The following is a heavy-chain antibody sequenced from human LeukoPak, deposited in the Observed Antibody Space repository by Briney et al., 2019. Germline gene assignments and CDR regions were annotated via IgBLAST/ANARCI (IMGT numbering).Heavy chain of an antibody. CDR2: ISGSGGST. CDR1: GFTFSSYA. J-gene: IGHJ4*02. V-gene: IGHV3-23*01. D-gene: IGHD3-10*01. CDR3: AEVRNYFDY. Sequence: GGSLRLSCAASGFTFSSYAMSWVRQAPGKGLEWVSAISGSGGSTYYAGSAKGRFTISRDNSKNTLYLQMNSLRAEDTAVYYCAEVRNYFDYWGQGTLVTVSS.